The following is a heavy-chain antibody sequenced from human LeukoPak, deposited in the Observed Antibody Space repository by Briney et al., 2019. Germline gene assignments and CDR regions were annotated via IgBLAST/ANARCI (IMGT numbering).Heavy chain of an antibody. J-gene: IGHJ4*02. CDR2: IYRSGAT. CDR3: ARGLGVRGVILTYFDS. V-gene: IGHV4-30-2*01. CDR1: AASFSSGDFS. Sequence: PSETLSLTCAFSAASFSSGDFSWSWIRQPPGKGLEWIGYIYRSGATYYNPSLKSRVTMSVDRSKNQFSLKLSSVTAADTAVYYCARGLGVRGVILTYFDSWGQGNLVTVSS. D-gene: IGHD3-10*01.